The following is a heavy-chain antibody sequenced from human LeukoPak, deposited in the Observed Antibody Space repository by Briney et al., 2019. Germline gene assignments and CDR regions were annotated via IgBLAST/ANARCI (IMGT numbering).Heavy chain of an antibody. J-gene: IGHJ5*02. D-gene: IGHD3-10*01. V-gene: IGHV4-59*01. CDR3: AADRQEGGSGSYWFDP. CDR1: GGSITTYY. Sequence: SETLPLTCTISGGSITTYYWSWIRQSAGKGLEWIGNVYHSGSTTYNPSLKTRVTMSVDTSKNQFSLRLTSVTAADTAVYYCAADRQEGGSGSYWFDPWGQGTLVTVSS. CDR2: VYHSGST.